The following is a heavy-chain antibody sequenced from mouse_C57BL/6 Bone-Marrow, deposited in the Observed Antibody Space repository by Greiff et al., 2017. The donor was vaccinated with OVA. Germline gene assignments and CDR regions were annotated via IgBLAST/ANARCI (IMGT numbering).Heavy chain of an antibody. V-gene: IGHV1-59*01. CDR2: IDPSDSYT. CDR3: ARSRTSYYFDY. CDR1: GYTFTSYW. J-gene: IGHJ2*01. Sequence: QVQLQQPGAELVRPGTSVKLSCKASGYTFTSYWMHWVKQRPGQGLEWIGVIDPSDSYTNYNQKFKGKATLTVDKSSSTAYMQLSSLTSEDSAVYYCARSRTSYYFDYWGQGTTLTVSS.